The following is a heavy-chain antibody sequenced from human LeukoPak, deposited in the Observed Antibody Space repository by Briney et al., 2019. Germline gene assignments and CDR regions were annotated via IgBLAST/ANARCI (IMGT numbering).Heavy chain of an antibody. J-gene: IGHJ4*02. V-gene: IGHV3-23*01. D-gene: IGHD6-19*01. CDR3: AKPLYSSGWYVVDY. CDR2: ISGSGGST. Sequence: GGSLRLSCAASGFTFSSYAMSWVRQAPGKGLEWDSAISGSGGSTYYADSVKGRFTISRDNSKNTLYLQMNSLRAEDMAVYYCAKPLYSSGWYVVDYWGQGTLVTVSS. CDR1: GFTFSSYA.